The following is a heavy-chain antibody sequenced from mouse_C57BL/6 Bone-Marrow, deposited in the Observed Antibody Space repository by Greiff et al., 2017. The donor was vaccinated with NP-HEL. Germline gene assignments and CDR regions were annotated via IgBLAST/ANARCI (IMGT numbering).Heavy chain of an antibody. V-gene: IGHV14-4*01. CDR2: IDPENGDT. J-gene: IGHJ2*01. D-gene: IGHD1-1*01. CDR1: GFNIKDDY. Sequence: EVKVVESGAELVRPGASVKLSCTASGFNIKDDYMHWVKQRPEQGLEWIGWIDPENGDTEYASKFQGKATITADTSSNTAYLQLSSLTSEDTAVYYCTISYIYWGQGTTLTVSS. CDR3: TISYIY.